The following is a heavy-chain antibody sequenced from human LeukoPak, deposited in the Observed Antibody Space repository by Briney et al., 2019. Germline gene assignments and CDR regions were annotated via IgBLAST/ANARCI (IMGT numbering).Heavy chain of an antibody. D-gene: IGHD3-10*01. J-gene: IGHJ4*02. CDR2: INPNSGGT. CDR1: GYTFTGYY. V-gene: IGHV1-2*02. CDR3: ARGLPYYYGSGSYDY. Sequence: ASVKVSCKASGYTFTGYYMHWVRQAPGQGLEWMGWINPNSGGTNYAQKFQGRVTMTRDTSISTAYMELSRLRSDDTAVYYCARGLPYYYGSGSYDYWGQGTLVIVSS.